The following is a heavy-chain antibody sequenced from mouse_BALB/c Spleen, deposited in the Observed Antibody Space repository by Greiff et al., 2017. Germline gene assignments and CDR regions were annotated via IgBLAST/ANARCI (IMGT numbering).Heavy chain of an antibody. J-gene: IGHJ4*01. D-gene: IGHD1-1*01. CDR3: TRPSPYYGGGMDY. Sequence: QVQLQQSGAELVKPGASVKMSCKASGYTFTSYWMHWVKQRPGQGLEWIGVIDPSDSYTSYNQKFKGKATLTVDTSSSTAYMQLSSLTSEDSAVYYCTRPSPYYGGGMDYWGQGTSVTVSS. CDR2: IDPSDSYT. CDR1: GYTFTSYW. V-gene: IGHV1S127*01.